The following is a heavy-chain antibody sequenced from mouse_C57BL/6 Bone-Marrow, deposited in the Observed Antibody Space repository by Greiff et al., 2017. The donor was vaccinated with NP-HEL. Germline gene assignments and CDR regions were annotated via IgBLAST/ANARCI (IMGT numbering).Heavy chain of an antibody. J-gene: IGHJ1*03. CDR1: GFTFSSYG. CDR2: ISSGGSYT. CDR3: ARHGVGWYFDV. Sequence: DVKLVESGGDLVKPGGSLKLSCAASGFTFSSYGMSWVRQTPDKRLEWVATISSGGSYTYYPDSVKGRFTISRDNAKNTLYLQMSSLKSEDTAMYYCARHGVGWYFDVWGTGTTVTVSS. V-gene: IGHV5-6*02. D-gene: IGHD1-3*01.